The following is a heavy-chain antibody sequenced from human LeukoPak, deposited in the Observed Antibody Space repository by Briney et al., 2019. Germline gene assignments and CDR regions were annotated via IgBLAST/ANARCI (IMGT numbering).Heavy chain of an antibody. V-gene: IGHV3-11*04. CDR1: GFTFSDYY. D-gene: IGHD2-15*01. J-gene: IGHJ4*02. CDR2: ISSSGSTI. CDR3: ARDGYCSGGSCYSGGASPIDY. Sequence: GGSLRLSCAASGFTFSDYYMSWIRQAPGKGLEWVSYISSSGSTIYYADSVKGRFTISRDNAKNSLYLQMNSLRAEDTAVYYCARDGYCSGGSCYSGGASPIDYWGQGTLVTVSS.